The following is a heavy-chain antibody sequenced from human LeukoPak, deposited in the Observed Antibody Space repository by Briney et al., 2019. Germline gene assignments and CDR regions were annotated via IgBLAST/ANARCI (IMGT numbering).Heavy chain of an antibody. CDR1: GYTFTSYG. V-gene: IGHV1-18*01. CDR2: ISAYNGNT. Sequence: GASVKVSCKASGYTFTSYGISWVRQAPGQGLEWMGWISAYNGNTNYAQKLQGRVTMTTDTSTSTAYMELRSLRSDDTAVYYCARRAPGYCSGGRCYGYYFDYWGQGTLVTVSS. CDR3: ARRAPGYCSGGRCYGYYFDY. J-gene: IGHJ4*02. D-gene: IGHD2-15*01.